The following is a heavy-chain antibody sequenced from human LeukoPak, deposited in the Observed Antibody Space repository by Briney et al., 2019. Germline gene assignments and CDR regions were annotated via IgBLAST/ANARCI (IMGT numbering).Heavy chain of an antibody. D-gene: IGHD3-16*01. CDR3: VRDLILAWTPGDDFDY. CDR2: INEDGSII. V-gene: IGHV3-74*01. Sequence: GGSLRLSCAASGFTFSSYWMHWVRQAPGKGLEWVSRINEDGSIITYADSVKGRFAISRDNAKNTLYLQMNSLRAEDTAVYYCVRDLILAWTPGDDFDYWGQGTLVTVSS. J-gene: IGHJ4*02. CDR1: GFTFSSYW.